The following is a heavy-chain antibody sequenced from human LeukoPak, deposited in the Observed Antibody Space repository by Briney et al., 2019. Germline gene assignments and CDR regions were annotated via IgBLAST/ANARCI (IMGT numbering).Heavy chain of an antibody. D-gene: IGHD3-9*01. Sequence: PGGSLRLSCAASGFTFSNYEINWVRQAPEKGLEWVSYISTSGSTIYYADSVKGRFTISRDNAKNSLYLQMNSLRAEDTAVYYCEGYDILTGPDAFDIWGQGTMVTVSS. J-gene: IGHJ3*02. CDR2: ISTSGSTI. V-gene: IGHV3-48*03. CDR3: EGYDILTGPDAFDI. CDR1: GFTFSNYE.